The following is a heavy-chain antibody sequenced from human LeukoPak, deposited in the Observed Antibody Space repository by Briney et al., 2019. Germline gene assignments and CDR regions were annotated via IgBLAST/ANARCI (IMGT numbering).Heavy chain of an antibody. Sequence: GGSLRLSCAVSGFTFDDYAMHWVRQVPGKGLEWVSGINWNSDSIGYADSVKGRFTISRDNSKNTLYLQMNSLRAEDTAVYYCAKDGFDYWGQGTLVTVSS. CDR2: INWNSDSI. J-gene: IGHJ4*02. CDR1: GFTFDDYA. CDR3: AKDGFDY. V-gene: IGHV3-9*01.